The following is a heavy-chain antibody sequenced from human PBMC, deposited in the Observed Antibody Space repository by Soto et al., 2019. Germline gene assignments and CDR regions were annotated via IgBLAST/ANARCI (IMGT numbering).Heavy chain of an antibody. V-gene: IGHV3-64*01. CDR3: VRRDYYGSGFDY. CDR1: EFSFSNYA. D-gene: IGHD3-10*01. J-gene: IGHJ4*02. Sequence: GGSLRLPCAASEFSFSNYAMSWVRQAPGKGLEWVSAIATNGGSTDYANSVKDRFTISRDNAKNMLYLQMGSLRAEDMAVYYCVRRDYYGSGFDYWGQGTLVTVSS. CDR2: IATNGGST.